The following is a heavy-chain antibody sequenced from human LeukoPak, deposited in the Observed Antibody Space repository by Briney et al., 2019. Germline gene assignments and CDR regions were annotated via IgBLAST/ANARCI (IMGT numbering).Heavy chain of an antibody. CDR2: INSDGSST. J-gene: IGHJ4*02. CDR3: ARAPSGWNFDC. D-gene: IGHD6-19*01. Sequence: PGGSLRLSCAASGFTFSSYWMHWVRHAPGKGLVWVSRINSDGSSTSYADSVKGRFTISRDNAKNTLYLQMNSLRVEDTAVYYCARAPSGWNFDCWGQGALVTVST. CDR1: GFTFSSYW. V-gene: IGHV3-74*01.